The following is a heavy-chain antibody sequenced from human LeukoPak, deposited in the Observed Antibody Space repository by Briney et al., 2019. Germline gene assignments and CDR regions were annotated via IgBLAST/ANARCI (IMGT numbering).Heavy chain of an antibody. Sequence: SETLSLTCTVSGGSISSSSYYWGWIRQPPGKGLEWIGSIYYSGSTYYNPSLKNRVTISVDTSKNQFSLKLSSVTAADTAVYYCARRWSWIQLWLSGGIDYWGQGTLVTVSS. CDR3: ARRWSWIQLWLSGGIDY. CDR2: IYYSGST. J-gene: IGHJ4*02. CDR1: GGSISSSSYY. D-gene: IGHD5-18*01. V-gene: IGHV4-39*07.